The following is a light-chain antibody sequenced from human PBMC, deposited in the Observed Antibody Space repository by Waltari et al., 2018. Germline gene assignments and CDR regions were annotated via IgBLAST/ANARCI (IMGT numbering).Light chain of an antibody. CDR1: NLGSRS. V-gene: IGLV3-21*04. Sequence: SYVLTQPPSVSVAPGQTARITCGINNLGSRSVHWCQQGPGPAPVPVIYYDSDRPSGIPERFSGSNSGETATLTISRVEAGDEADYYCQVWDSSRAHVVFGGGTRLTVL. CDR3: QVWDSSRAHVV. J-gene: IGLJ3*02. CDR2: YDS.